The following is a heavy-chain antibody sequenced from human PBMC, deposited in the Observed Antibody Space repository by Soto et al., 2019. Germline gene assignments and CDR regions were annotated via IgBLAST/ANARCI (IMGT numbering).Heavy chain of an antibody. Sequence: SETPWLTCTVPGGSISSGDYSGSWVRQSPGKGLEWIGHIYNSGITYYNPSLKSRVVIAIDTSRNQYSLRLNSLTAADRAVYFCARGVTVFGLVSRFWFDPWGQGTVVTVSS. D-gene: IGHD3-3*01. CDR1: GGSISSGDYS. V-gene: IGHV4-30-4*01. CDR2: IYNSGIT. J-gene: IGHJ5*02. CDR3: ARGVTVFGLVSRFWFDP.